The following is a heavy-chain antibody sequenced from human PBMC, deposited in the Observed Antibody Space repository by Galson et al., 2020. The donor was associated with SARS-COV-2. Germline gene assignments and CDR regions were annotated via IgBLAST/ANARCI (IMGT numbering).Heavy chain of an antibody. CDR2: ITSKPNNYAT. D-gene: IGHD6-25*01. V-gene: IGHV3-73*01. CDR3: ARFVEAANYFDY. CDR1: GFAFSGSA. Sequence: GGSLRLSCAASGFAFSGSAIHWVRQAYGKGLEWVGRITSKPNNYATAYAASVNDRFTVSRDYSKNTAYLQMNSLKTEDTALYYCARFVEAANYFDYWGQGARVTVAS. J-gene: IGHJ4*02.